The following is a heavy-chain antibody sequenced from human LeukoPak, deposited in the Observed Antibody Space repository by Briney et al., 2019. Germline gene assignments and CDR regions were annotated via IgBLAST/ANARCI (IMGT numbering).Heavy chain of an antibody. Sequence: GGSLRLSCAASGFTFSNAWMSWVRQAPGKGLEWVGRIKSKTDGGTTDYAAPVKGRFTISRDDSKNTLYLQMNSLKTEDTAVYYCTTESLWFVEYFDYWGQGTLVTVSS. J-gene: IGHJ4*02. CDR1: GFTFSNAW. V-gene: IGHV3-15*01. D-gene: IGHD3-10*01. CDR3: TTESLWFVEYFDY. CDR2: IKSKTDGGTT.